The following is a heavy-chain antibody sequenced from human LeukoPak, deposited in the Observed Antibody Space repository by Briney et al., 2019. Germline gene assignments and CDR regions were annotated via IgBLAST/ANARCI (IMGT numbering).Heavy chain of an antibody. Sequence: GESLKISCKGSGYSFTSNWIGWVRQMPGKGLEYMGIIYPGDSDTRYSPSFQGQVTISADKSISTAYVQWSSLKASDTAMYYCARLGGAEWFPFDYWGQGTLVTVSS. CDR1: GYSFTSNW. CDR2: IYPGDSDT. CDR3: ARLGGAEWFPFDY. J-gene: IGHJ4*02. D-gene: IGHD3-3*01. V-gene: IGHV5-51*01.